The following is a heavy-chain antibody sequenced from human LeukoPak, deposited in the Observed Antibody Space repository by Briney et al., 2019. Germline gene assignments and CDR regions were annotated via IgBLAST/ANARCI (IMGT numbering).Heavy chain of an antibody. Sequence: GGSLRLSCAASGFTFSSYSMNWVRQAPGKGLEWVSSISSSSSYIYYADSVKGRFTISRDNAKNSLYLQMNSLRAEDTAVYYCAREYGDQQPFDYWGQGTLVTVSS. D-gene: IGHD4-17*01. J-gene: IGHJ4*02. CDR1: GFTFSSYS. V-gene: IGHV3-21*01. CDR2: ISSSSSYI. CDR3: AREYGDQQPFDY.